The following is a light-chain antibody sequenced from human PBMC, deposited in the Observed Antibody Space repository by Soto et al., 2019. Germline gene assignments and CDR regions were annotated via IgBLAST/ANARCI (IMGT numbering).Light chain of an antibody. Sequence: EIVLTQSPATLSLSPGERATLSCRASQSVSSYLAWYQQKPGQAPRLLIYDASNRATGIPARFSGSGSGTDFTPTISRLEPEDFAVYYCQQRSHWPPLFTFGPGNKVDIK. CDR3: QQRSHWPPLFT. V-gene: IGKV3-11*01. CDR2: DAS. J-gene: IGKJ3*01. CDR1: QSVSSY.